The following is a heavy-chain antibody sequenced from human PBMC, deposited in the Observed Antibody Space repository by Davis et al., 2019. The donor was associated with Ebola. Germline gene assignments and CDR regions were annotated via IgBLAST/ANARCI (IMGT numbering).Heavy chain of an antibody. V-gene: IGHV4-4*02. CDR2: IYHSGST. J-gene: IGHJ6*02. CDR3: ARFSYYYDSSGYDYYYGMDV. D-gene: IGHD3-22*01. CDR1: GGSISSSNW. Sequence: MPSETLSLTCAVSGGSISSSNWWSWVRQPPGKGLEWIGEIYHSGSTNYNPSLKSRVTISVDKSKNQFSLKLSSVTAADTAVYYCARFSYYYDSSGYDYYYGMDVWGQGTTVTVSS.